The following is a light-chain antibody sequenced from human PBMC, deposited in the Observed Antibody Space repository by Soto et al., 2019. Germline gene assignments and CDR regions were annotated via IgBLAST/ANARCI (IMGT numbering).Light chain of an antibody. V-gene: IGKV3-20*01. CDR1: QSVSSRD. CDR3: QQYGSSPRT. CDR2: GAS. Sequence: EIVLTQSPGTLSLSPGERATLSCRASQSVSSRDLAWYQQKPGQATRLLIYGASSWATGIPDRFSGSGSVTDFTLTISRLEPEYLAVYYCQQYGSSPRTFGQGTKGQI. J-gene: IGKJ1*01.